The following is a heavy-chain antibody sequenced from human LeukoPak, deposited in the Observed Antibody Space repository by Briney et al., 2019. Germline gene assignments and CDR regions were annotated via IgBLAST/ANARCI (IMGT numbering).Heavy chain of an antibody. CDR1: GFTFSSYS. J-gene: IGHJ4*02. CDR3: ARDCGRSDWSHIPDY. Sequence: GGSLRLSCAASGFTFSSYSMNWVRQAPGKGLEWVANIKQDGNEQYYVDSVKGRFTISRDNAKNSLYLQMNSLRAEDTAVYYCARDCGRSDWSHIPDYWGQGTLVTVSS. CDR2: IKQDGNEQ. V-gene: IGHV3-7*01. D-gene: IGHD6-19*01.